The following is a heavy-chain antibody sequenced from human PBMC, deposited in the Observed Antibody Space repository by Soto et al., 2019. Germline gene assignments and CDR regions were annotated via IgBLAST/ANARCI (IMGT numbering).Heavy chain of an antibody. Sequence: SGPTLVNPTQTLTLTCTFSGFSLSTSGMCVSWIRQPPGKALEWLARIDWDDDKYYSTSLKTRLTISKDTSKNQVVLTMANMDPVDTATYYCARGLGGSSYGYFFDYWGQGTLVTVSS. V-gene: IGHV2-70*11. CDR1: GFSLSTSGMC. J-gene: IGHJ4*02. D-gene: IGHD5-18*01. CDR2: IDWDDDK. CDR3: ARGLGGSSYGYFFDY.